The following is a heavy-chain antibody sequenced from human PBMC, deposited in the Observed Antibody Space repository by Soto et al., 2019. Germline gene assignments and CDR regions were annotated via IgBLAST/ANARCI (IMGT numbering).Heavy chain of an antibody. CDR3: ARGRLGPYFDY. J-gene: IGHJ4*02. Sequence: QVQLVQSGAEVKKPGASVKVSCKASGYTFTIFAINWVRQAPGQRLEWMGWINPRNGYTKYSQNFQGRVTITRDTSANTAYVELRGLRSEDTAVYFCARGRLGPYFDYWGQGTLVTVPS. CDR2: INPRNGYT. D-gene: IGHD3-3*01. CDR1: GYTFTIFA. V-gene: IGHV1-3*01.